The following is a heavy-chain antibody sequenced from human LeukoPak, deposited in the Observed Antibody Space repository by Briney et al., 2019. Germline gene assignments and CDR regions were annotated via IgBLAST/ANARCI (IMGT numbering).Heavy chain of an antibody. J-gene: IGHJ4*02. V-gene: IGHV3-21*01. CDR1: EFFFSSYS. CDR2: ISSRNSDT. CDR3: GRADYGYADY. Sequence: VGSLRLSCAASEFFFSSYSMNWGRAAPREGREWVSSISSRNSDTYYAHSVKGRFTISRDKATNSLYLQMNSLRAEETGVYFSGRADYGYADYWGQASLVTVSA. D-gene: IGHD4-17*01.